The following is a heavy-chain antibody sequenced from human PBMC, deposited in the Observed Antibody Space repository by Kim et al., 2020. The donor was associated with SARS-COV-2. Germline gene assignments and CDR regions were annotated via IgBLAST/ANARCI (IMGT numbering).Heavy chain of an antibody. CDR3: AKVVVMDDYNYYYYYGMDV. CDR1: GFTFSSYA. V-gene: IGHV3-23*01. Sequence: GGSLRLSCVASGFTFSSYAMSWVRQAPGKGLEWVSVISGGGVNKFHADSVRGRFTISRDNSKNTLYLQMNSLRDEDTALYYCAKVVVMDDYNYYYYYGMDVWGQGTRVTVSS. J-gene: IGHJ6*02. CDR2: ISGGGVNK. D-gene: IGHD4-4*01.